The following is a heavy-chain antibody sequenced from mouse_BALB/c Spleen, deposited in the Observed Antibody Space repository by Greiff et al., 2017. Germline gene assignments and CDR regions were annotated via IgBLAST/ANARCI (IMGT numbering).Heavy chain of an antibody. D-gene: IGHD2-10*02. CDR1: GYSFTSYW. CDR3: ASPYGNYDWFAY. J-gene: IGHJ3*01. CDR2: IHPSDSET. Sequence: VQLQQSGAELVRPGASVKLSCKASGYSFTSYWMNWVKQRPGQGLEWIGMIHPSDSETRLNQKFKDKATLTVDKSSSTAYMQRSSPTSEDSAVYYCASPYGNYDWFAYWGQGTLVTVSA. V-gene: IGHV1-74*01.